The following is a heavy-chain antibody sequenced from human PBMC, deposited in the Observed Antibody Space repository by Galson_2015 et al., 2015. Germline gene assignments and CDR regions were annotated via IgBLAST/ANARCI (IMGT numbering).Heavy chain of an antibody. CDR2: ISSSSSYI. CDR1: GFTFSSYS. V-gene: IGHV3-21*01. J-gene: IGHJ4*02. D-gene: IGHD2-21*02. CDR3: ASGCGGDCYTVGY. Sequence: SLRFSCAASGFTFSSYSMNWVRQAPGKGLEWVSSISSSSSYIYYADSVKGRFTISRDNAKNSLYLQMNSLRAEDTAVYYCASGCGGDCYTVGYWGQGTLVTVSS.